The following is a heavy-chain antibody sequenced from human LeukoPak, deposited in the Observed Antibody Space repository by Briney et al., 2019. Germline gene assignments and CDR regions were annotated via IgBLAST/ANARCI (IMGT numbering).Heavy chain of an antibody. CDR1: GGSINSGTYY. CDR2: IYTSGST. V-gene: IGHV4-61*02. CDR3: AKEESDWSSLGYYYHYMDV. Sequence: SETLSLTCTVSGGSINSGTYYWTWIRQPAGKGLEWIGRIYTSGSTNYNPSLKSRVTISLDASKNQFSLKLGSVTAADTAVYYCAKEESDWSSLGYYYHYMDVWAKGTTVTISS. J-gene: IGHJ6*03. D-gene: IGHD3-9*01.